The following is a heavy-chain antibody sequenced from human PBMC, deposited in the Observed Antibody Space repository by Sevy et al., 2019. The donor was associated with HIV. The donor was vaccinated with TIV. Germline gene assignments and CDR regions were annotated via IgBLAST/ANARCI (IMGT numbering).Heavy chain of an antibody. V-gene: IGHV1-24*01. Sequence: ASVKVSCKVSGYTLTESSMHWVRQAPGKGLEWMGGFDPEDGETIYAQKFQGRVTMTEDTSTDTAYMELSSLRSEDTAVYYCATVSLPVRGVIYSEHYGMDVWGQGTTVTVSS. J-gene: IGHJ6*02. CDR2: FDPEDGET. D-gene: IGHD3-10*01. CDR1: GYTLTESS. CDR3: ATVSLPVRGVIYSEHYGMDV.